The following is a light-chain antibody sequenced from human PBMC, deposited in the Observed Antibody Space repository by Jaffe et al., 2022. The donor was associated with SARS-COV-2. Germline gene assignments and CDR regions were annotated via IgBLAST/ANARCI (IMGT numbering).Light chain of an antibody. J-gene: IGKJ1*01. CDR1: QSVSSNN. Sequence: EIVLTQSPGTLSLSPGERATLSCRASQSVSSNNLAWYQQKPGQAPRLLIFGASSRATGIPDRFSGSGSGTDFTLTIRRLEPEDFAVYYCQQYGSSLRTFGQGTKVEIK. CDR3: QQYGSSLRT. V-gene: IGKV3-20*01. CDR2: GAS.